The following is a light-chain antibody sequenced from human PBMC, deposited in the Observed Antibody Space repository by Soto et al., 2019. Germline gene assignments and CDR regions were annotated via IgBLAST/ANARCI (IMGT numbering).Light chain of an antibody. Sequence: EVVLTQSPGTVSLSPGETATLSCRASQSIPNYSLDWYQHKPGQAPRVLIYAASSRAAGIPDRFSGSGSGTDFTLSISRLEPEDVEVYYCQQYGSSVTWTLGQGTKVEI. J-gene: IGKJ1*01. CDR3: QQYGSSVTWT. V-gene: IGKV3-20*01. CDR2: AAS. CDR1: QSIPNYS.